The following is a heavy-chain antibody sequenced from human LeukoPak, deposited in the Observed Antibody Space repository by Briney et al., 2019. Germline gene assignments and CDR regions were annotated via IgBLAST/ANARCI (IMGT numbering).Heavy chain of an antibody. Sequence: ASVKVSCKASGGTFSSYAISWVRQAPGQGLEWMGWMNPNSGNTGYAQKFQGRVTITRNTSISTAYMELSSLRSEDTAVYYCARGGSVAGTKVYYYYMDVWGKGTTVTVSS. CDR1: GGTFSSYA. V-gene: IGHV1-8*03. J-gene: IGHJ6*03. CDR2: MNPNSGNT. D-gene: IGHD6-19*01. CDR3: ARGGSVAGTKVYYYYMDV.